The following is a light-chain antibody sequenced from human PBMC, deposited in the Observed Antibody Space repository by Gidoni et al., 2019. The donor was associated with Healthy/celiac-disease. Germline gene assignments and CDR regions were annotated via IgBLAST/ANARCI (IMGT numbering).Light chain of an antibody. V-gene: IGKV3-15*01. Sequence: EIVMTQSPATLSVSPGESATLSCRASQSVSSNVAWYQQKPGQAPRLLIYGASTRATGIPARVSGSGSGTEFTLTISSLQSEDFAVYYCQQYNNWPLTFGGGTKVEIK. CDR2: GAS. J-gene: IGKJ4*01. CDR1: QSVSSN. CDR3: QQYNNWPLT.